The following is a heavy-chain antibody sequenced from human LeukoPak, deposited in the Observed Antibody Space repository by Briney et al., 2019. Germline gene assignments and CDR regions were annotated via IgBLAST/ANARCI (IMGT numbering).Heavy chain of an antibody. J-gene: IGHJ6*03. CDR3: AVDYGDYYYYYMDV. CDR1: GGSISSYY. Sequence: SETLSLTCTVSGGSISSYYWSWLRQPPGKGLEWIGYIYYSGSTNYNPSLKSRVTISVDTSKNQFSLKLSSVTAADTAVYYCAVDYGDYYYYYMDVWGKGTTVTVSS. V-gene: IGHV4-59*01. D-gene: IGHD4-17*01. CDR2: IYYSGST.